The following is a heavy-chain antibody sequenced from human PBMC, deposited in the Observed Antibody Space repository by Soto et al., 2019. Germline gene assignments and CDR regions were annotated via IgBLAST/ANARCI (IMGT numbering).Heavy chain of an antibody. V-gene: IGHV1-24*01. Sequence: GASVKVSCKVSGYTLTELSMHWVRQAPGKGLEWMGGFDPEDGETIYAQKFQGRVTMTEDTSTDTAYMELSSLRSEDTAVYYCATSPYSSSWYPYYYGMDVWGQGTTVTVSS. CDR3: ATSPYSSSWYPYYYGMDV. J-gene: IGHJ6*02. CDR2: FDPEDGET. CDR1: GYTLTELS. D-gene: IGHD6-13*01.